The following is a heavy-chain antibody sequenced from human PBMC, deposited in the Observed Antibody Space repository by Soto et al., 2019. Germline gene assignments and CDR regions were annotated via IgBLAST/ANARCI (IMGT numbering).Heavy chain of an antibody. D-gene: IGHD5-12*01. J-gene: IGHJ4*02. CDR2: IYYSGST. CDR1: GGSISSGGYY. Sequence: PSETLSLTCTVSGGSISSGGYYWSWIRQHPGKGLEWIGYIYYSGSTYYNPSLKSRVTISVDTSKNQFSLKLSSVTAADTAVYYCARDPSGYVYFDYWGQGTLVTVSS. CDR3: ARDPSGYVYFDY. V-gene: IGHV4-31*03.